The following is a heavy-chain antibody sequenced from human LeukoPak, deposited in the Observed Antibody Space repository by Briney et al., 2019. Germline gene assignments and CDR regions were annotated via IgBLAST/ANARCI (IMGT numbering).Heavy chain of an antibody. CDR3: ARDFYQTHALDV. V-gene: IGHV4-4*02. CDR2: IYHTGST. D-gene: IGHD3-16*02. CDR1: GASISSTNW. Sequence: PSETLSLTCAVSGASISSTNWWSWVRQPPGKGLEWIGEIYHTGSTKYNPSLESRVTISVDKSNNQFSVRLSSVTAADTAVYYCARDFYQTHALDVWGQGTLVIVSS. J-gene: IGHJ3*01.